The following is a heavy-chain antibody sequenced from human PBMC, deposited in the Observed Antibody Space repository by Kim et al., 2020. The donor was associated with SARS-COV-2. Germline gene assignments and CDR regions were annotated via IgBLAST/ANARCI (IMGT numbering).Heavy chain of an antibody. J-gene: IGHJ4*02. CDR3: VTLDNSGYFYGPNY. Sequence: GGSLRLSCAASGFTFSNYWMTWVRQAPGKGLEWVANIKQDGSERHYVDSVNGRFTISRDNARNSLFLQMNNLRAEDTAIYYCVTLDNSGYFYGPNYWGQGTLVTVSS. V-gene: IGHV3-7*03. CDR2: IKQDGSER. D-gene: IGHD3-22*01. CDR1: GFTFSNYW.